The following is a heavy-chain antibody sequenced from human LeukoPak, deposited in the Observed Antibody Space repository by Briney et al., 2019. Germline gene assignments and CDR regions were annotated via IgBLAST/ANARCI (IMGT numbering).Heavy chain of an antibody. J-gene: IGHJ5*02. CDR2: ISAYNGNT. V-gene: IGHV1-18*01. CDR1: GYTFTSYG. CDR3: ARDRTVAGTGWFDP. Sequence: ASVKVSCKASGYTFTSYGISWVRQAPGQGLEWMGWISAYNGNTNYAQKLQGRVTMTTDTSTSTAHMELRSLRSDDTAVYYCARDRTVAGTGWFDPWGQGTLVTVSS. D-gene: IGHD6-19*01.